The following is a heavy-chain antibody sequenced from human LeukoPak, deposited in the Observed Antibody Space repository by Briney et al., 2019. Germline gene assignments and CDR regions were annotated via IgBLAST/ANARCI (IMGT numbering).Heavy chain of an antibody. CDR1: GYTLTELS. V-gene: IGHV1-24*01. D-gene: IGHD6-13*01. CDR3: AVSLATGGYYGMDV. CDR2: FDPEDGET. J-gene: IGHJ6*02. Sequence: ASVKVSCKVSGYTLTELSLHWVRQAPGKGLEWMGRFDPEDGETIYARKFQGRVTMTEDTSTDTAYMELSSLRSEDTAVYFCAVSLATGGYYGMDVWGQGTTVTVSS.